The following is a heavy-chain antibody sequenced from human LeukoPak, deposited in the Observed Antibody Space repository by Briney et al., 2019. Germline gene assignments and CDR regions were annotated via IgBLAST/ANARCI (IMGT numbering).Heavy chain of an antibody. V-gene: IGHV4-59*12. CDR2: IYYSGST. D-gene: IGHD6-19*01. J-gene: IGHJ4*02. CDR3: ARAYSSGWYDGVYFDY. CDR1: GGSISSYY. Sequence: PSETLSLTCTVSGGSISSYYWSWIRQPPGKGLEWIGYIYYSGSTNYNPSLKSRVTISVDTSKNQFSLKLSFVTAADTAVYYCARAYSSGWYDGVYFDYWGQGTLVTVSS.